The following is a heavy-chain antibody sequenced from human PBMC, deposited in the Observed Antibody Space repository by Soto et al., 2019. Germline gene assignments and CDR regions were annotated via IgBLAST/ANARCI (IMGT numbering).Heavy chain of an antibody. CDR3: ARGDFDC. V-gene: IGHV3-53*01. CDR1: GITVTTEY. J-gene: IGHJ4*02. CDR2: FFAGGDT. Sequence: EVQLVESGGGLIQPGGSLKLSCAASGITVTTEYMSWVRQAPGKGLEWFSIFFAGGDTYYADSVKGRFTISRDNPKNTLYLQMNSLRAEDTAVYFCARGDFDCWGQGTMVTVSS.